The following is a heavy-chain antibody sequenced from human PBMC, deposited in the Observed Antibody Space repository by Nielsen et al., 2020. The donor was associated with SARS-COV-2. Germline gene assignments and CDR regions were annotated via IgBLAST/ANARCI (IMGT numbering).Heavy chain of an antibody. CDR3: ARFIAAAGWYYYYGMDV. CDR2: ISSSGSTI. V-gene: IGHV3-48*04. J-gene: IGHJ6*02. Sequence: GGSLRLSCAASGFTFSSYSMNWVRQAPGKGLEWVSYISSSGSTIYYADSVKGRFTISRDNAKNSLYLQMNSLRAEDTAVYYCARFIAAAGWYYYYGMDVWGQGTTVTVSS. D-gene: IGHD6-13*01. CDR1: GFTFSSYS.